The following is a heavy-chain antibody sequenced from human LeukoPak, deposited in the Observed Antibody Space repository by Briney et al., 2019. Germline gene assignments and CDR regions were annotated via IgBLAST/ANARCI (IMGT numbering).Heavy chain of an antibody. CDR1: GGSFSGYY. CDR3: ARVNRYSSSWYAIDY. J-gene: IGHJ4*02. D-gene: IGHD6-13*01. Sequence: SETLSLTCAVYGGSFSGYYRSWIRQPPGKGLEWIGEINHSGSTNYNPSLKSRVTISVDTSKNQFSLKLSSVTAADTAVYYCARVNRYSSSWYAIDYWGQGTLVTVSS. CDR2: INHSGST. V-gene: IGHV4-34*01.